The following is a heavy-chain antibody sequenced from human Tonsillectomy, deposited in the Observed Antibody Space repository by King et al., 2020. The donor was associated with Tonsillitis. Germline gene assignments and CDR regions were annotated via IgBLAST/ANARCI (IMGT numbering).Heavy chain of an antibody. V-gene: IGHV3-49*04. Sequence: VQLVESGGGLVQPGRSLRLSCTASGFTFGDYAMSWVRQAPGKGLEWVGFIRSKAYGGTTEYAASVKGRFTISRDDSKSIAYLQMNSLKTEDTAVYYCTRRLERRGAFDIWGQGTMVTVSS. D-gene: IGHD1-1*01. CDR1: GFTFGDYA. CDR3: TRRLERRGAFDI. J-gene: IGHJ3*02. CDR2: IRSKAYGGTT.